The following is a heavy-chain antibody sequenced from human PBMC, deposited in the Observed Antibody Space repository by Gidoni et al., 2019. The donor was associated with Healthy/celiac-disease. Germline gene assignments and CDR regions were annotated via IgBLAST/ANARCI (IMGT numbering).Heavy chain of an antibody. CDR1: GGTFSSYA. CDR2: IIPILSTA. CDR3: ARGRGYSYGGWFDP. D-gene: IGHD5-18*01. J-gene: IGHJ5*02. V-gene: IGHV1-69*01. Sequence: QVQLVQSGAEVKKPGSSVTVSCKASGGTFSSYAIRWVRQAPGQGLEWIGRIIPILSTANYAQKFQGRVTITADESTSTAYMGLSSLRSEDTAGYYGARGRGYSYGGWFDPWGQGTLVTVSS.